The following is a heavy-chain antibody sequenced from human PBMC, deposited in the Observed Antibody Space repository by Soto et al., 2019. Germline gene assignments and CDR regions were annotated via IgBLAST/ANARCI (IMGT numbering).Heavy chain of an antibody. CDR3: AAGGGLPRYY. D-gene: IGHD5-12*01. V-gene: IGHV4-30-2*01. CDR2: NYHSGST. Sequence: QLQLQESGSGLVKPSQTLSLTCAVSGGSISSGGYSWSWIRQPPGKGLEWIGYNYHSGSTYYNPSLQSRVTISVDRSKNQCSLKLSSVTAADTAVYYCAAGGGLPRYYWGQGTRVTVSS. CDR1: GGSISSGGYS. J-gene: IGHJ4*02.